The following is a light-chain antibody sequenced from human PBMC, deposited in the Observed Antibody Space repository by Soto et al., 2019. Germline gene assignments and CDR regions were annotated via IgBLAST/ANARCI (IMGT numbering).Light chain of an antibody. CDR3: SSYAGSNNYV. CDR1: SSDVGGYNY. CDR2: EVS. V-gene: IGLV2-8*01. J-gene: IGLJ1*01. Sequence: QSALTQPPSASGSPGQSVTISCTGTSSDVGGYNYVSWYQQHPGKAPKLMIYEVSKRPSGVPDRFSGSKSGNTASLTVSWLQAEDEADYYCSSYAGSNNYVFGPGTKVTVL.